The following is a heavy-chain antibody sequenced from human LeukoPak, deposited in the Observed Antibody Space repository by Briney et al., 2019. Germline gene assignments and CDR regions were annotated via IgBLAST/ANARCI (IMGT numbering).Heavy chain of an antibody. J-gene: IGHJ4*02. D-gene: IGHD6-13*01. V-gene: IGHV3-66*01. CDR1: GFTFSSNY. CDR2: IYSGGST. CDR3: ARSKQLAFDC. Sequence: GGSLRLSCAASGFTFSSNYMSWVRQAPGKGLEWVSVIYSGGSTYYADSVKGRFTISRDSSENTLYLHMNGLRAEDTAVYYCARSKQLAFDCWGQGTLVTVSS.